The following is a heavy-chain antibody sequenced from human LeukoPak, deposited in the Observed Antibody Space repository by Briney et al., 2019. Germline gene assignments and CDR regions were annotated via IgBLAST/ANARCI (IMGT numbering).Heavy chain of an antibody. CDR1: GFTFSSYA. Sequence: PGGSLRLSCAASGFTFSSYAMSWVRQAPGKGLEWVAVISYDGSNKYYADSVKGRFTISRDNSKNTLYLQMNSLRAEDTAVYYCARGAGNDYGGKKASSEFYYYYYMDVWGKGTTVTVSS. D-gene: IGHD4-23*01. CDR3: ARGAGNDYGGKKASSEFYYYYYMDV. V-gene: IGHV3-30-3*01. J-gene: IGHJ6*03. CDR2: ISYDGSNK.